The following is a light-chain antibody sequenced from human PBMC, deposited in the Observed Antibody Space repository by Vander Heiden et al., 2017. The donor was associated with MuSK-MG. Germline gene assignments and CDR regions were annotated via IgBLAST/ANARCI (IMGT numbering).Light chain of an antibody. Sequence: DIVMTQSPDSLAVSLGERATINCKPSQSVLYSSNNKNYLAWYQQKPGQPPKLLIYWASTRESGVPDRFSGSGSGTDFTLTISSLQAEDVAVYCCQQYYSTPLTFGGGTKVEIK. CDR2: WAS. CDR3: QQYYSTPLT. V-gene: IGKV4-1*01. CDR1: QSVLYSSNNKNY. J-gene: IGKJ4*01.